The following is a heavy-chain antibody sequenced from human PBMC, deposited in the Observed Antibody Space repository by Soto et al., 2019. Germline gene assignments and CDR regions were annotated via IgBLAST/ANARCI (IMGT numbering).Heavy chain of an antibody. CDR3: AKAWGIDY. V-gene: IGHV3-23*01. CDR2: ISGSGSST. J-gene: IGHJ4*02. D-gene: IGHD7-27*01. Sequence: EVQLLESGGGLVEPGGSLRLSRAASGFTFSSYTMSWVRQAPGKGLEWVSTISGSGSSTYSADSVKGRFTISRDNSKNTLYLQMNSLRVEDTAIYYCAKAWGIDYWGQGTLVTVSS. CDR1: GFTFSSYT.